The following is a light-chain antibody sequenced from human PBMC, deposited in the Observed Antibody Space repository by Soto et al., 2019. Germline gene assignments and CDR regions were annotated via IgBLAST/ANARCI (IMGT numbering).Light chain of an antibody. Sequence: QSALTQPASVSGSPGQSITISCTGTSSDVGGYNYGSWYQQHPGKAPKLMIYDVSNRPSGVSNRFSGSKSGNTASLTISGLQAEDESDYYCSSYTSSSTIWVFGRGTKLTVL. J-gene: IGLJ3*02. CDR3: SSYTSSSTIWV. CDR1: SSDVGGYNY. V-gene: IGLV2-14*01. CDR2: DVS.